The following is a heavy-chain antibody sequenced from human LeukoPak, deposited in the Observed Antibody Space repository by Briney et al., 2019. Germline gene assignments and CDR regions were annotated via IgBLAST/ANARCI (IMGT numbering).Heavy chain of an antibody. V-gene: IGHV1-8*01. CDR1: GYTFTSYD. CDR2: MNPNSGNT. D-gene: IGHD6-13*01. CDR3: ARLPRAAAAAGRNWFDP. J-gene: IGHJ5*02. Sequence: ASVKVSCKASGYTFTSYDINWVRQATGPGLEWMGWMNPNSGNTGYAQKFQGRVTMTRNTSISTAYMELSSLRSEDTAVYYCARLPRAAAAAGRNWFDPWGPGTLVTVSS.